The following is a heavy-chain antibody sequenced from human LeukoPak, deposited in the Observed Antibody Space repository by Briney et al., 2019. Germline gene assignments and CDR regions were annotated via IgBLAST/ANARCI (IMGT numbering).Heavy chain of an antibody. Sequence: PGGSLRLSCAASGFTFSSYSMNRVRQAPGKGLEWVSYISSSSSTIYYADSVKGRFTISRDNAKNSLYLQMNSLRDEDTAVYYCARDRRETLNFHFDYWGQGTLVTVSS. CDR3: ARDRRETLNFHFDY. CDR2: ISSSSSTI. D-gene: IGHD1-1*01. J-gene: IGHJ4*02. V-gene: IGHV3-48*02. CDR1: GFTFSSYS.